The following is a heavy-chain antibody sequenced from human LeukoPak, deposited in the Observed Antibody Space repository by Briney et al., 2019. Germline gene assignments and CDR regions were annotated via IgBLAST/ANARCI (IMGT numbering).Heavy chain of an antibody. J-gene: IGHJ6*03. V-gene: IGHV4-31*03. Sequence: PSETPSLTCTVSGGSISSGGYYWSWIRQHPGKGLEWIGYIYYSGSTYYNPSLKSRVTISVDTSKNQFSLKLSSVTAADTAVYYCARDPGPRSIAAAGHRYYYYMDVWGKGTTVTVSS. CDR2: IYYSGST. D-gene: IGHD6-13*01. CDR3: ARDPGPRSIAAAGHRYYYYMDV. CDR1: GGSISSGGYY.